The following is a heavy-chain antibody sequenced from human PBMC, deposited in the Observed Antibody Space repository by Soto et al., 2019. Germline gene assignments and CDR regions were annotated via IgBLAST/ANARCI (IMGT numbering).Heavy chain of an antibody. Sequence: PGGSLRLSCAASGFTFGSNWMNWVRQAPGEGLEWLANIKQDGSEKYYVDSVKGRFTISRDNAQSSLYLQMNSLRAGDTAVYYCARDRGFCSGGTCYSVLDYWGQGTLVTVSS. J-gene: IGHJ4*02. V-gene: IGHV3-7*01. CDR2: IKQDGSEK. CDR3: ARDRGFCSGGTCYSVLDY. D-gene: IGHD2-15*01. CDR1: GFTFGSNW.